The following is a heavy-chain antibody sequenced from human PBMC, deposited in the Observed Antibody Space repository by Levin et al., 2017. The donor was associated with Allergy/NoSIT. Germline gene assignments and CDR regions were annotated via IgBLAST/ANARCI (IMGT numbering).Heavy chain of an antibody. CDR1: GDSIRSSF. D-gene: IGHD2-21*02. CDR3: ARVVVTAVVASDAFDL. J-gene: IGHJ3*01. Sequence: SQTLSLPCSVFGDSIRSSFWTWIRQSPGKRLEWIGYIYYSGTTNYNPSLKSRVTMSMDTSKNHFSLKLTSVTAADTAIYYCARVVVTAVVASDAFDLWDQGTKVIVSS. CDR2: IYYSGTT. V-gene: IGHV4-59*01.